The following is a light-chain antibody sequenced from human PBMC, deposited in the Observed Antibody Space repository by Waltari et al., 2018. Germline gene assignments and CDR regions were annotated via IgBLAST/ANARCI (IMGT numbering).Light chain of an antibody. Sequence: DIQMTQSPSTLSASVGDRVTITCRASENINKWLAWFRQKPGTAPNLLIYRASYLESGIPSRFSGSGFGTEFTLTISSLQPDDFATYYCQQFNSYPWTFGQGTKVEIK. CDR1: ENINKW. V-gene: IGKV1-5*03. J-gene: IGKJ1*01. CDR3: QQFNSYPWT. CDR2: RAS.